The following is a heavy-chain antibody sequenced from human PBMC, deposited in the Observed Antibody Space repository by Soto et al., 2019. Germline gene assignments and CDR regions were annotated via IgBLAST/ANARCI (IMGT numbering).Heavy chain of an antibody. CDR3: ARVERFLEWLLFGY. V-gene: IGHV1-2*02. J-gene: IGHJ4*02. Sequence: ASVKVSCKASGYTFTGYYTHWVRQAPGQGLEWMGWINPNSGGTNYAQKFQGRVTMTRDTSISTAYMELSRLRSDDAAVYYCARVERFLEWLLFGYWGQGTLVTVSS. CDR2: INPNSGGT. CDR1: GYTFTGYY. D-gene: IGHD3-3*01.